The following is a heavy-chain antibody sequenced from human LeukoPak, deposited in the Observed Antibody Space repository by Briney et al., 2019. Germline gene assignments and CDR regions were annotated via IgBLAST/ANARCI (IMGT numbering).Heavy chain of an antibody. D-gene: IGHD2-15*01. CDR2: INHSGST. Sequence: SETLSLTCAVYAGSFSGYYWSWIRQPPGKGLEWIGEINHSGSTNYNPSLKSRVTISVDTSKNQFSLKLSSVTAADTAVYYCARGLNRDCSGGSCYYSGWFDPWGQGTLVTVSS. V-gene: IGHV4-34*01. CDR1: AGSFSGYY. CDR3: ARGLNRDCSGGSCYYSGWFDP. J-gene: IGHJ5*02.